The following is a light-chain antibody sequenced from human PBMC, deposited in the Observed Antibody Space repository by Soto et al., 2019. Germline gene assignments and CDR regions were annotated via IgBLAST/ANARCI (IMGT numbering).Light chain of an antibody. CDR2: DAS. CDR1: QSISTH. Sequence: EIQMTQSHATLSASVGDRVTITCRASQSISTHLAWYQQKPGKAPEVLIYDASTLESGVPSRFSGSGSGTKFTLTISSLQPDDFATYYCQQYSSNLYTFGQGTKLEIK. CDR3: QQYSSNLYT. J-gene: IGKJ2*01. V-gene: IGKV1-5*01.